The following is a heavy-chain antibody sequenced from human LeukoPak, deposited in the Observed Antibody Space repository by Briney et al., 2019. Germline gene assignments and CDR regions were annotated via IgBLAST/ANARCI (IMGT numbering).Heavy chain of an antibody. J-gene: IGHJ3*02. V-gene: IGHV3-30*03. CDR2: ISYDGNNK. Sequence: GGSLRLSCAASGFTFSSYGMHWVRQAPGRGLEWVAVISYDGNNKYYADSVKGRFTISRDNSKNTLYLQMNSLRAEDTAVYYCACPHDYGDYVGDFDIWGQGTMVTVSS. CDR3: ACPHDYGDYVGDFDI. D-gene: IGHD4-17*01. CDR1: GFTFSSYG.